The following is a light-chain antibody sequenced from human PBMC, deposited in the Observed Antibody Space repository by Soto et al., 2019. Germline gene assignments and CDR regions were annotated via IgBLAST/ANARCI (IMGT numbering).Light chain of an antibody. CDR2: GAS. CDR1: QSVSSN. V-gene: IGKV3-15*01. J-gene: IGKJ5*01. Sequence: EIVMTQSPATLSVSPGERATLSCRASQSVSSNLAWYQQKPGQAPKLLIYGASTRAPGVPARFSGSGSGTEFTLTISSLQSEDFAVYYCQQYNNWPPVTFGQGTRLEIK. CDR3: QQYNNWPPVT.